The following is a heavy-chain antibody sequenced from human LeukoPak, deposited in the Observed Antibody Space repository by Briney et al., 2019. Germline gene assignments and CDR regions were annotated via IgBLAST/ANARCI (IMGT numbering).Heavy chain of an antibody. Sequence: ASVKVSCKASGYTFTSYDINSVRQATGQGLEWMGWMNPNSGNTGYAQKFQGRVTMTRNTSISTAYMELSSLRSEDTAVYYCSRGHYGDWGVGYWFDPWGQGTLVTVSS. J-gene: IGHJ5*02. D-gene: IGHD4-17*01. CDR3: SRGHYGDWGVGYWFDP. CDR1: GYTFTSYD. CDR2: MNPNSGNT. V-gene: IGHV1-8*01.